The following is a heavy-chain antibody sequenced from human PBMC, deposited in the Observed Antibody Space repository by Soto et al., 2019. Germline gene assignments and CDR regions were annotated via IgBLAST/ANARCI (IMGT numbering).Heavy chain of an antibody. CDR1: GGSISSYY. J-gene: IGHJ6*02. CDR2: VHHSWGS. Sequence: QVQLQESGPGLVKPSETLSLSCTVSGGSISSYYWSWFRQSPGKRMEWIGYVHHSWGSSYNPSLRSRVAISLDTSKSQFSLKVTSVTATDTAVYYCARQGFGPLHGLVDVWGQGTMVTVSS. V-gene: IGHV4-59*08. D-gene: IGHD3-10*01. CDR3: ARQGFGPLHGLVDV.